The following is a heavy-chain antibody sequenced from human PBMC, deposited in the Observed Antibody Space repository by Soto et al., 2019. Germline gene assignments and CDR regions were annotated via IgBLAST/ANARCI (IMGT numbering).Heavy chain of an antibody. Sequence: GESLKISCKGSGYSFTSYWIGWVRQMPGKGLEWMGIIYPGDSDTRYSPSFQGQVTISADKSISTAYLQWSSLKASDTAMYYCTRPTSGYSYGYAFDIWGQGTMVTVSS. D-gene: IGHD5-18*01. CDR2: IYPGDSDT. CDR3: TRPTSGYSYGYAFDI. CDR1: GYSFTSYW. V-gene: IGHV5-51*01. J-gene: IGHJ3*02.